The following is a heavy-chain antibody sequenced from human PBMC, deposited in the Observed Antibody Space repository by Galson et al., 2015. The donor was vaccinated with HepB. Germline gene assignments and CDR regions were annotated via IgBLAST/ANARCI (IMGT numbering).Heavy chain of an antibody. D-gene: IGHD3-10*01. Sequence: SLRLSCAASGFTFSSYSMHWVRQAPGQGLEWVALISNDGNKQYHAESVKGRFTVSRDNSMNTLSLQMNSLRPEDTAMYYCARGSSMLRGTIIKGSEYFYSWGQGTLVTVYS. V-gene: IGHV3-30*04. CDR2: ISNDGNKQ. J-gene: IGHJ1*01. CDR3: ARGSSMLRGTIIKGSEYFYS. CDR1: GFTFSSYS.